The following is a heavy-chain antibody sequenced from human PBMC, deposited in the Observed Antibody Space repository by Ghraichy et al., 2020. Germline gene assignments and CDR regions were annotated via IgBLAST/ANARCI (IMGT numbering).Heavy chain of an antibody. J-gene: IGHJ5*02. D-gene: IGHD3-22*01. V-gene: IGHV3-48*02. Sequence: GGSLRLSCAASGFTISSYNMNWVRQAPGKGLEWVSYISTGSGSIYYAASVKGRFTISRDNAENSLLLQMNSLRDEDTAVYYCARVRPYYHDSSRHQYEAVGPGGQGNLVTGSS. CDR3: ARVRPYYHDSSRHQYEAVGP. CDR1: GFTISSYN. CDR2: ISTGSGSI.